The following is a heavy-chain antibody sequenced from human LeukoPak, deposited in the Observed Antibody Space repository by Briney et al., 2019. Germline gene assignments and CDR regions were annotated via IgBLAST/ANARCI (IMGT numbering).Heavy chain of an antibody. CDR2: IYTSGST. CDR3: ARDSRIAAAGISYYYYYGMDV. V-gene: IGHV4-61*02. J-gene: IGHJ6*02. Sequence: PSETLSLTCTVSGGSISSGGYSWSWIRQPAVKGLEWIGRIYTSGSTNYNPSLKSRVTMSVDTSKNQFSLKLSSVTAADTAVYYCARDSRIAAAGISYYYYYGMDVWGQGTTVAVSS. CDR1: GGSISSGGYS. D-gene: IGHD6-13*01.